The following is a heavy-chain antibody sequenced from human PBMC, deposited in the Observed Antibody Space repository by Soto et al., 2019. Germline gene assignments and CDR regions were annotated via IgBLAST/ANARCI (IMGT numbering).Heavy chain of an antibody. Sequence: ASVKVSCKASGYTFTNNDVSWVRQATGQGLEWMGWMNPGSGDTGYAQKFQGRVTMTRDTSIATAYMELNSLTSEDTAIYYCARMESFGSLNWFDPWGQGTLVTVSS. D-gene: IGHD5-18*01. CDR3: ARMESFGSLNWFDP. V-gene: IGHV1-8*02. CDR2: MNPGSGDT. J-gene: IGHJ5*02. CDR1: GYTFTNND.